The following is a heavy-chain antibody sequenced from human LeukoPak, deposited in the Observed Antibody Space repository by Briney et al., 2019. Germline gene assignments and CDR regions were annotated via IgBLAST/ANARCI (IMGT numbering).Heavy chain of an antibody. CDR3: ARDSSAAPHSY. CDR1: GFTFSGYL. CDR2: IKEEGSEK. D-gene: IGHD2-15*01. Sequence: AGGSLRLSCAGSGFTFSGYLMSWVRQAPGKGLEWVANIKEEGSEKYYVDSVKGRFIISRDNAKNSLYLQMNSLRAEDTAVYYCARDSSAAPHSYWGQGTLVTVFS. V-gene: IGHV3-7*01. J-gene: IGHJ4*02.